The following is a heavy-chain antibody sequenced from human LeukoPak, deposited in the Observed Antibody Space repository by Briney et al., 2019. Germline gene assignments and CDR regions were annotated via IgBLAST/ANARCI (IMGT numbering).Heavy chain of an antibody. Sequence: PGGSLRLSCAASGFTFSSYVMHWVRQAPGKGLEYVSAISSNGGSTYYANSVKGRFTISRVNSKNTLYLQMGSLRAEDMAVYYCARDGLITFGGVIARNWFDPWGQGTLVTVSS. CDR1: GFTFSSYV. J-gene: IGHJ5*02. V-gene: IGHV3-64*01. CDR2: ISSNGGST. CDR3: ARDGLITFGGVIARNWFDP. D-gene: IGHD3-16*02.